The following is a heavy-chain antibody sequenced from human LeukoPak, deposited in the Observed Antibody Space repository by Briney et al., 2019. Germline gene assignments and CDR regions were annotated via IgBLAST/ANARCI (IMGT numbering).Heavy chain of an antibody. V-gene: IGHV4-34*01. J-gene: IGHJ5*02. CDR1: GGSFSGYY. Sequence: PSETLSLTCAVYGGSFSGYYWSWIRQPPGKGLEWIGEISHSGSTNYNPSLKSRVTISVDTSKNQFSLKLSSVTAADTAVYYCARTPGGRYQLLNWFDPWGQGTLVTVSS. CDR2: ISHSGST. CDR3: ARTPGGRYQLLNWFDP. D-gene: IGHD2-2*01.